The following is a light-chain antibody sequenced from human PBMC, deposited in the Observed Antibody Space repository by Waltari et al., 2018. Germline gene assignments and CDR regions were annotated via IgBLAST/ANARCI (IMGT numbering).Light chain of an antibody. V-gene: IGKV3-20*01. CDR3: QHYVRLPVT. CDR1: QSVGRP. Sequence: EIVLTQSPGTLSLSPGETATLSCRASQSVGRPLAWYQQKPGQAPRLLIYAASTRATGIPDRFSGSGSGTDFRLTISRLEPEDFAAYYCQHYVRLPVTFGQGTTVELK. J-gene: IGKJ1*01. CDR2: AAS.